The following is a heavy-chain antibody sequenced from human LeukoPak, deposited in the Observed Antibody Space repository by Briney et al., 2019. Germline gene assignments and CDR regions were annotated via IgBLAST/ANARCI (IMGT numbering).Heavy chain of an antibody. J-gene: IGHJ6*02. CDR3: AKELDVVVVAATQVYYYGMDV. Sequence: GRSLRLSCAASGFTFSSYAMSWVRQAPGKGLEWVSAISGSGGSTYYADSVKGRFTISRDNSKNTLYLQMNSLRAEDTAVYYCAKELDVVVVAATQVYYYGMDVWGQGTTVTVSS. V-gene: IGHV3-23*01. CDR1: GFTFSSYA. CDR2: ISGSGGST. D-gene: IGHD2-15*01.